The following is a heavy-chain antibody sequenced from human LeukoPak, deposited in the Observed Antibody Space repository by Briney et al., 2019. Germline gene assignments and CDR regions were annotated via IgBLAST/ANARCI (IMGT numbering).Heavy chain of an antibody. V-gene: IGHV3-48*03. Sequence: GGSLRLSCAASGFTFSSYEMNWVRQAPGKGLERVSYISSSGSTIYYADSVKGRFAISRDNAKNSLYLQMNSLRAEDTAVYYCARWRVVPAATYFDYWGQGTLVTVSS. D-gene: IGHD2-2*01. CDR3: ARWRVVPAATYFDY. J-gene: IGHJ4*02. CDR1: GFTFSSYE. CDR2: ISSSGSTI.